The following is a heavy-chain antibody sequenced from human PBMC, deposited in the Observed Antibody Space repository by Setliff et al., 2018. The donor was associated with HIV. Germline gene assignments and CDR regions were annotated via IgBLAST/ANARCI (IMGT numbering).Heavy chain of an antibody. J-gene: IGHJ4*02. Sequence: SGPTLVNPTETLTLTCTVSGFSLSNTRMGVSWIRQPPGKALEWLAHIFPNDEKSYSASLKSRVTISEDTSKSQVVLTMTNMDPLDTATYFCARYNFRRGYWDYFDYWGRERRSPSPQ. CDR3: ARYNFRRGYWDYFDY. V-gene: IGHV2-26*01. CDR2: IFPNDEK. CDR1: GFSLSNTRMG. D-gene: IGHD3-3*01.